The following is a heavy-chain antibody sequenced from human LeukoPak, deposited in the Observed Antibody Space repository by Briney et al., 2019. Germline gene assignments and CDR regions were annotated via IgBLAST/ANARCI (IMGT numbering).Heavy chain of an antibody. J-gene: IGHJ6*02. D-gene: IGHD6-19*01. V-gene: IGHV3-21*01. Sequence: PGGSLRLSCAASGFTFSSYSMNWVRQAPGKGLEWVSSISSSSSYIYYADSVKGRFTISRDNAKNSLYLQMNSLRAEDTAVYYCARRYSSGWYASYYYYGMDVWGQGTMVTVSS. CDR2: ISSSSSYI. CDR3: ARRYSSGWYASYYYYGMDV. CDR1: GFTFSSYS.